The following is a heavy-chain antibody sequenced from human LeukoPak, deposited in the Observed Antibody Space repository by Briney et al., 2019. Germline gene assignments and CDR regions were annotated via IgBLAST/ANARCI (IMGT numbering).Heavy chain of an antibody. CDR2: IYYSGST. CDR3: ALRDPPYSSGWYPLDY. CDR1: GGSISSGSYY. V-gene: IGHV4-61*10. D-gene: IGHD6-19*01. Sequence: PSETLSLTCTVSGGSISSGSYYWSWIRQPAGKGLEWIGYIYYSGSTNYNPSLKSRVTISVDTSKNQFSLKLSSVTAADTAVYYCALRDPPYSSGWYPLDYWGQGTLVTVSS. J-gene: IGHJ4*02.